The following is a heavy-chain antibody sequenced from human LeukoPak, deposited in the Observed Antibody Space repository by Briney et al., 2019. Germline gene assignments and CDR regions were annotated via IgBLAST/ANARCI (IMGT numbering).Heavy chain of an antibody. Sequence: ASVKVSCKASGYTFTGYYMHLVRQPPGQGLEWMGWINPNSGGTNYAQTFQGRVTMTRDTSISTAYMELSRLRSDDTAVYYGARSEVGYCSSTSCYHFDYWGQGTLVTVSS. D-gene: IGHD2-2*01. CDR2: INPNSGGT. CDR3: ARSEVGYCSSTSCYHFDY. J-gene: IGHJ4*02. V-gene: IGHV1-2*02. CDR1: GYTFTGYY.